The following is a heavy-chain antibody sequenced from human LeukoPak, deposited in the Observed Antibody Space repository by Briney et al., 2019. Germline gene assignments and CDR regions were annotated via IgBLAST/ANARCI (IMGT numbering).Heavy chain of an antibody. V-gene: IGHV4-59*01. Sequence: PSETLSLTCTVSSGSISSYYWSWIRQPPGKGLEWVGYIYYSGSTSHNPSLKSRVNISVDTSKNQLSLKLSSVTAADTAVYYCASAGYFYDSSGYYSAFHYGGQGSLVTVSS. J-gene: IGHJ4*02. CDR1: SGSISSYY. D-gene: IGHD3-22*01. CDR2: IYYSGST. CDR3: ASAGYFYDSSGYYSAFHY.